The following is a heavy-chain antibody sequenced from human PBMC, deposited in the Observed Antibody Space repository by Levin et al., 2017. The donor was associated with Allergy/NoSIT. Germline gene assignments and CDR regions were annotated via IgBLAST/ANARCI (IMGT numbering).Heavy chain of an antibody. CDR1: GGSISSSSYY. CDR2: IYYSGST. CDR3: ARRPIQFRFVVGNYYYYMDG. V-gene: IGHV4-39*01. J-gene: IGHJ6*03. D-gene: IGHD2-21*01. Sequence: SETLSLTCTVSGGSISSSSYYWGWIRQPPGKGLEWIGSIYYSGSTYYNPSLKSRVTISVDTSKNQFSLKLSSVTAADTAVYYCARRPIQFRFVVGNYYYYMDGWGKGTTVTVSS.